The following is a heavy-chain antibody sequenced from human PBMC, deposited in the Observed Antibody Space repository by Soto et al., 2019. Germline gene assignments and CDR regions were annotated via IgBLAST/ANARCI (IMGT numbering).Heavy chain of an antibody. D-gene: IGHD3-10*01. V-gene: IGHV3-48*03. CDR1: VFTCSSSQ. CDR3: AREGSSDAYDI. Sequence: SPRLSCSASVFTCSSSQMNWFRQAPGKGLEWLSYISSSGSSRYYADSVKGRFTIARDNAKKSLYLQMNSLRVEDTAVYYCAREGSSDAYDIWGQGTKVTVSS. CDR2: ISSSGSSR. J-gene: IGHJ3*02.